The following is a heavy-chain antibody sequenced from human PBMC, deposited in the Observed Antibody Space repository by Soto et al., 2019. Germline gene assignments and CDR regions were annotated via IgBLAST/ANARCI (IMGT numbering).Heavy chain of an antibody. CDR1: GGSISSGGYY. Sequence: QVQLQESGPGLVKPSQTLSLTCTVSGGSISSGGYYWSWIRQHPGKGLEWIGYIYYSGSTYYNPSLKRRVTISVDTSKNQFSLKLSSVTAADTAVYYCARGGLGTGTTDYWGQGTLVTVSS. V-gene: IGHV4-31*03. CDR3: ARGGLGTGTTDY. D-gene: IGHD1-1*01. CDR2: IYYSGST. J-gene: IGHJ4*02.